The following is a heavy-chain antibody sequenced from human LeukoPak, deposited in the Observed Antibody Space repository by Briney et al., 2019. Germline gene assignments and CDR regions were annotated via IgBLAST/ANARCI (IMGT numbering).Heavy chain of an antibody. CDR2: INWNGGRT. V-gene: IGHV3-20*04. J-gene: IGHJ3*02. Sequence: PGGSLRLSCAASGFTFDDYGMTWVRQVPGKGLEWVSTINWNGGRTGYADSVKGRFTISRDNAKNSLYLQMNSLRAEDTAVYYCARGLFRGAFDIWGQGTMVTVSS. CDR1: GFTFDDYG. CDR3: ARGLFRGAFDI. D-gene: IGHD3-10*01.